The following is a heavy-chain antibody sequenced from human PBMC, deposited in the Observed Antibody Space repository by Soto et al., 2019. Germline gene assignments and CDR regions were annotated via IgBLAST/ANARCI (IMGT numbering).Heavy chain of an antibody. V-gene: IGHV1-46*01. CDR1: GYTFTSYY. D-gene: IGHD3-22*01. J-gene: IGHJ3*02. CDR3: ARPVSSGYGFDI. Sequence: QVQLVQSGAEVKKPGASVKVSCKASGYTFTSYYMHWVRQAPGQGLEWMGIINPSGGSTNYAQKFQGRVTVTRDTSTSTVYMELSSLRSEDTAVYYCARPVSSGYGFDIWGQGTMVTVSS. CDR2: INPSGGST.